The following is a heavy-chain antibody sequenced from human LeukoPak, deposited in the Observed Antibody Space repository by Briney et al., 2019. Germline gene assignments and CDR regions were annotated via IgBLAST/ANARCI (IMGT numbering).Heavy chain of an antibody. J-gene: IGHJ4*02. D-gene: IGHD3-3*01. CDR3: ARTDDSTDY. CDR1: GGSISSSSYY. CDR2: IYYSGST. Sequence: PSETLSLTCTVSGGSISSSSYYWGWIRQPPGKGLEWIGSIYYSGSTYYNPSLKSRVTISVDTSKNQFSLKLSSVTAAGTAVYYCARTDDSTDYWGQGTLVTVSS. V-gene: IGHV4-39*01.